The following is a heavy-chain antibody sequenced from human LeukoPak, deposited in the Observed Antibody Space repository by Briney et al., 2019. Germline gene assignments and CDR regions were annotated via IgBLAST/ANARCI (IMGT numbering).Heavy chain of an antibody. CDR1: GFTFSSYSM. D-gene: IGHD1-26*01. V-gene: IGHV4-4*02. CDR2: IYHSGST. J-gene: IGHJ3*02. CDR3: ARDKREPRYAFDI. Sequence: GSLRLSCAASGFTFSSYSMNWVRQPPGKGLEWIGEIYHSGSTNYNPSLKSRVTISVDKSKNQFSLKLSSVTAADTAVYYCARDKREPRYAFDIWGQGTMVTVSS.